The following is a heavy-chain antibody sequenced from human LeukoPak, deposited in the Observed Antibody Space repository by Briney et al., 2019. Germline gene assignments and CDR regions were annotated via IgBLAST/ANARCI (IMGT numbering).Heavy chain of an antibody. Sequence: GGSLRLSCVASGFIFRDYTMNWVRQAPGKGLEWVSVIYSGGSTYYADSVKGRFTISRDNSKNTLYLQMNSLRAEDTAVYYCARDPLGDSTYYFDYWGQGTLVTVSS. J-gene: IGHJ4*02. CDR1: GFIFRDYT. V-gene: IGHV3-66*02. CDR3: ARDPLGDSTYYFDY. CDR2: IYSGGST. D-gene: IGHD2-21*01.